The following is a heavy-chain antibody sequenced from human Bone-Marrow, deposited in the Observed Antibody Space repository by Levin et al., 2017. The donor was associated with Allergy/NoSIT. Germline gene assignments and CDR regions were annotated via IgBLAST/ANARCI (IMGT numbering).Heavy chain of an antibody. V-gene: IGHV1-46*01. CDR1: GYSFTRFY. CDR2: INPSDGKR. Sequence: GESLKISCKASGYSFTRFYIHWVRQAPGQGLEWMGLINPSDGKRSYVQKFRGRVVMTRDTSASTVYMELTSLKSDDTATYYCARIHTDDPPEDAFLFWGQGTMVTVSS. D-gene: IGHD1-1*01. CDR3: ARIHTDDPPEDAFLF. J-gene: IGHJ3*01.